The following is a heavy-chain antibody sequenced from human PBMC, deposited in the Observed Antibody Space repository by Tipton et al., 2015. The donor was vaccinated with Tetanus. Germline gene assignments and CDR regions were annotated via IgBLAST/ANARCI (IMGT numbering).Heavy chain of an antibody. D-gene: IGHD1-26*01. CDR1: GFTFSEYW. V-gene: IGHV3-74*01. Sequence: SLRLSCVGSGFTFSEYWMHWVRQSPGKGLVWLARINSDASFTNYAGSVEGRFTISRDNAKSTLYLQMNSLRPEDTSVYSCVRDGVLGATGLDLWGQGTAFAVSS. CDR2: INSDASFT. CDR3: VRDGVLGATGLDL. J-gene: IGHJ5*02.